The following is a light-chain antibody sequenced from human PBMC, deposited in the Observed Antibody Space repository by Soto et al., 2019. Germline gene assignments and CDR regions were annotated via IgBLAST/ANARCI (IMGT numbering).Light chain of an antibody. Sequence: EIMMTQSPGTLSVSPGEGATLSCTASQSVNLNLAWYQQKPGQPPRLLLYGASTRATGIPDRFSGSGSGTDFTLTINRLEPEDFAVYYCQQYGSSLPWTFGQGTKVDIK. J-gene: IGKJ1*01. V-gene: IGKV3-20*01. CDR3: QQYGSSLPWT. CDR2: GAS. CDR1: QSVNLN.